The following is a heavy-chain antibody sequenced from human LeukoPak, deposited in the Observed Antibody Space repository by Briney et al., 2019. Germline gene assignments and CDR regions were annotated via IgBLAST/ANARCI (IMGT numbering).Heavy chain of an antibody. D-gene: IGHD6-13*01. Sequence: GGSLRLSCAASGFTFSSYAMSWVRQTPGKGLEWVSGISGSGSSTYYADSVKGRFTISRDKSKNTLYLQMNSLRAEDTAIYYCAKYGSSNWYGWFDPWGQGTLVTVSS. CDR1: GFTFSSYA. CDR2: ISGSGSST. CDR3: AKYGSSNWYGWFDP. V-gene: IGHV3-23*01. J-gene: IGHJ5*02.